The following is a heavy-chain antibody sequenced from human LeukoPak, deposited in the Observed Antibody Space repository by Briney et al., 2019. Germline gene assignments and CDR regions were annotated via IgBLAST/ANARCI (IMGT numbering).Heavy chain of an antibody. V-gene: IGHV3-30*04. CDR1: GFTFSSYA. Sequence: GGSLRLSCAASGFTFSSYAMHWVRQAPGKGLEWVAVISYDGSNKYYADSVKGRFTISRDNSKNTLYLQMNSLRAEDTAVYYCAXNXIPAALDYWGQGTLVTVSS. CDR2: ISYDGSNK. D-gene: IGHD2-2*01. CDR3: AXNXIPAALDY. J-gene: IGHJ4*02.